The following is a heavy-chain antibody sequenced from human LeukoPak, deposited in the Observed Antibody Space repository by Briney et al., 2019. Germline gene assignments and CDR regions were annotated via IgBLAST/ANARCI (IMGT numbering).Heavy chain of an antibody. J-gene: IGHJ3*02. CDR3: ARDRTVTTREGAFDI. CDR1: GFTFSDYY. CDR2: ISSSSSYT. V-gene: IGHV3-11*06. Sequence: PGGSLRLSCAASGFTFSDYYMSWIRQAPGKGLEWVSYISSSSSYTNYADSVKGRFTISRDNAKNSLYLQMNSLRAVDTAVYYCARDRTVTTREGAFDIWGQGTMVTVSS. D-gene: IGHD4-17*01.